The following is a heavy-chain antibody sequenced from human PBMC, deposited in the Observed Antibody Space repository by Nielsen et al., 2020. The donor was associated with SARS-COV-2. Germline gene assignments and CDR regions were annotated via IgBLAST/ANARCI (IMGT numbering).Heavy chain of an antibody. CDR2: ISSSSSYI. V-gene: IGHV3-21*04. Sequence: GESLKISCAASGFTVSSNYMSWVRQAPGKGLEWVSSISSSSSYIYYADSVKGRFTISRDNAKNSLYLQMNSLRAEDTAVYYCTSVYWGQGTLVTVSS. CDR1: GFTVSSNY. CDR3: TSVY. J-gene: IGHJ4*02.